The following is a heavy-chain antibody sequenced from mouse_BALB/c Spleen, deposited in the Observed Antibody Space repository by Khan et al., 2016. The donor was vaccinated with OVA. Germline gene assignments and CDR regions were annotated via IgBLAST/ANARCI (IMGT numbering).Heavy chain of an antibody. CDR3: ARQPYYHYYLMDY. CDR2: IWSDGTT. Sequence: QVRLQQSGPGLVAPSQSLSITCTISGFSLTNYGVHWVRQPPGKGLEWLVVIWSDGTTTYDSALKSRLTISKDNSKSQVFLKMDSLQTDDTAMYYCARQPYYHYYLMDYWGQGISVTVSS. CDR1: GFSLTNYG. J-gene: IGHJ4*01. V-gene: IGHV2-6-1*01. D-gene: IGHD2-10*01.